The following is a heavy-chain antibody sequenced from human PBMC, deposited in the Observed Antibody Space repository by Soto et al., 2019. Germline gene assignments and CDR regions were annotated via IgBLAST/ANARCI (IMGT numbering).Heavy chain of an antibody. CDR1: GYTFTSYA. J-gene: IGHJ4*02. D-gene: IGHD2-21*02. CDR3: ARSIVVVTALDY. V-gene: IGHV1-3*05. Sequence: QVQLVQSGAEEKKPGASVKVSCKASGYTFTSYAMHWVRQAPGQRLEWMGWINAGNGNTKYSQKFQGRVTITSDTPASTVYMDLSSLRSEDTAVYSCARSIVVVTALDYWGQGTLVTVSS. CDR2: INAGNGNT.